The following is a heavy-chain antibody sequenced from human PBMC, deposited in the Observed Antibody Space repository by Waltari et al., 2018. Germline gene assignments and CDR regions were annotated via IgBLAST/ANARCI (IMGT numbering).Heavy chain of an antibody. CDR3: ARDNDLYSSSVVPLDY. J-gene: IGHJ4*02. CDR1: GFTFSSYG. D-gene: IGHD6-6*01. CDR2: IRYDGSNK. Sequence: QVQLVESGGGVVQPGGSLRLSCAASGFTFSSYGMHWVRQAPGKGVEWVAFIRYDGSNKYYADSVKGRFTISRDNSKNTLYLQMNSLRAEDTAVYYCARDNDLYSSSVVPLDYWGQGTLVTVSS. V-gene: IGHV3-30*02.